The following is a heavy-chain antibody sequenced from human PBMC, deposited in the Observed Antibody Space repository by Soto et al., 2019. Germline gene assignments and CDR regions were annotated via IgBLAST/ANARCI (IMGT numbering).Heavy chain of an antibody. J-gene: IGHJ4*02. Sequence: QVQLQESGPGLVKPSQTLSLTCNVSGGSISSGGYFWGWIRQHPGKGLEWIGHIYYSGRTYSNPSHKSRLAIAVDTSQNQISLMLTSVTAADPAVYYCARFAKEENPKVGYLYDFDAWGQGILVTVSS. CDR2: IYYSGRT. CDR1: GGSISSGGYF. D-gene: IGHD2-8*01. CDR3: ARFAKEENPKVGYLYDFDA. V-gene: IGHV4-31*03.